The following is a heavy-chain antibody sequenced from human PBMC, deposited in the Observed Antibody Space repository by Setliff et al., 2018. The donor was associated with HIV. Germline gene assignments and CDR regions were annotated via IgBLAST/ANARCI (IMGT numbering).Heavy chain of an antibody. V-gene: IGHV4-61*09. Sequence: SETLSLTCTVSGGSISSGSYFWSWIRQPAGKGLEWIGHIYTSGSTNYNPSLKSRVTTSVDTSKNHFSLRLSSVTAADTAVYFCARPHSGRGGGAWFDPWGQGTLVTVSS. CDR2: IYTSGST. CDR1: GGSISSGSYF. CDR3: ARPHSGRGGGAWFDP. D-gene: IGHD6-19*01. J-gene: IGHJ5*02.